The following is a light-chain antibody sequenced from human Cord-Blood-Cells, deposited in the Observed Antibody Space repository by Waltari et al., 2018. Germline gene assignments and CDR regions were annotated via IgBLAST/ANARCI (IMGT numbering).Light chain of an antibody. CDR2: WAS. J-gene: IGKJ1*01. CDR3: QQYYITPQT. V-gene: IGKV4-1*01. Sequence: DIVMTQSPDSLAVSLGERATIHCKSSQSVLYSSNNKNYLAWYQQKPGQPPKRLICWASTRESGVPDRFSGSGSGTDFTLTISSLQAEDVAVYYCQQYYITPQTFGQGTKVEIK. CDR1: QSVLYSSNNKNY.